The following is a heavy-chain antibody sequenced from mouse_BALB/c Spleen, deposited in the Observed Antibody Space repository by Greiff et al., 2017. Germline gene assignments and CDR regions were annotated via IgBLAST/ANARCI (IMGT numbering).Heavy chain of an antibody. CDR3: ARHSYYGSSQAWFAY. CDR1: GFAFSSYD. V-gene: IGHV5-12-1*01. J-gene: IGHJ3*01. CDR2: ISSGGGST. Sequence: EVKVVESGGGLVKPGGSLKLSCAASGFAFSSYDMSWVRQTPEKRLEWVAYISSGGGSTYYPDTVKGRFTISRDNAKNTLYLQMSSLKSEDTAMYYCARHSYYGSSQAWFAYWGQGTLVTVSA. D-gene: IGHD1-1*01.